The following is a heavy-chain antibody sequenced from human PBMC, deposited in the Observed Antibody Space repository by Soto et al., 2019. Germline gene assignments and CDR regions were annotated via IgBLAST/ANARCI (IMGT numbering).Heavy chain of an antibody. J-gene: IGHJ4*02. D-gene: IGHD3-10*01. V-gene: IGHV2-5*02. CDR3: AHKDRGGWYFDY. Sequence: QITLKESGPTLVKPTQTLTLTCTFSGFSLSTSGVGVGWIRQPPGKALEWLALIYWDDDKRYSPSLKSRLTITKDTSNNQVVLTMTNMDPVDTATYYCAHKDRGGWYFDYWGQGTLVTVSS. CDR2: IYWDDDK. CDR1: GFSLSTSGVG.